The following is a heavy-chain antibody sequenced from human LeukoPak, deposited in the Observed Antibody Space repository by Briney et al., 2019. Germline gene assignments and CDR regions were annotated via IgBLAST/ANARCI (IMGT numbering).Heavy chain of an antibody. Sequence: SETLSLTCGVYGGSLSYYSWSWIRQPPGKGLEFIGEINHSVNTNFNPSLKSRVTISVDTSKNQVSLRLSSVTAADTAVYYCARQGGSYYAIDDWGQGTLGTVSS. CDR2: INHSVNT. V-gene: IGHV4-34*01. D-gene: IGHD1-26*01. J-gene: IGHJ4*02. CDR1: GGSLSYYS. CDR3: ARQGGSYYAIDD.